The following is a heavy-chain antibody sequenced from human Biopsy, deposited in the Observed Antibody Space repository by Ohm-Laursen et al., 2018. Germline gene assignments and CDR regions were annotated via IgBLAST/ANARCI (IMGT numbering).Heavy chain of an antibody. CDR2: ISYSGST. V-gene: IGHV4-59*08. Sequence: TLSLTCIVSGGSISGSSWSWIRQAPGRGLEWVGYISYSGSTSNNPSLKSRITISVDPSTNQISLKVTSVTAADTAVYYCAKHGSGWTGDDALHIWGQGTMVTVSS. CDR3: AKHGSGWTGDDALHI. CDR1: GGSISGSS. D-gene: IGHD6-19*01. J-gene: IGHJ3*02.